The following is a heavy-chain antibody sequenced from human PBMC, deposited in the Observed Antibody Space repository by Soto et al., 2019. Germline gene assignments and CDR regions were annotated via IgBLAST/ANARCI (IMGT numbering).Heavy chain of an antibody. CDR2: IIPIFGTA. V-gene: IGHV1-69*13. Sequence: GASVKVSCKASGGTFSSYAISWVRQAPGQGLEWMGGIIPIFGTANYAQKFQGRVTITADESTSTAYMELSSLRSEDTAVYYCARERCISTSCYRRTNWFDPWGQGTLVTVSS. D-gene: IGHD2-2*01. J-gene: IGHJ5*02. CDR3: ARERCISTSCYRRTNWFDP. CDR1: GGTFSSYA.